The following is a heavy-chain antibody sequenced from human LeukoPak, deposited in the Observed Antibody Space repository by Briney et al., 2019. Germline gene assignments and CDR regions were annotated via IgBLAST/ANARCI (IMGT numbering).Heavy chain of an antibody. CDR3: ARGYSIAASIWFDP. Sequence: PGGSLRLSCATSGFTFGPYTMNWVRQAPGKGLEWVSYISSSSDTIYYADSVKGRFTISRDNAKNSLYLQMNSLRAEDTAVYYCARGYSIAASIWFDPWGQGTLVTVSS. J-gene: IGHJ5*02. CDR2: ISSSSDTI. D-gene: IGHD6-6*01. V-gene: IGHV3-48*04. CDR1: GFTFGPYT.